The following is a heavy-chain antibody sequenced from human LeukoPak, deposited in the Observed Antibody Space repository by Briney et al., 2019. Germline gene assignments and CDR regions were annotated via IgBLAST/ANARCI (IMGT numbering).Heavy chain of an antibody. CDR1: GFSLSTSGVG. Sequence: SGPTLVKPTQTLTLTCTFSGFSLSTSGVGVGWIRQPPGKALEWLALIYWYDDKRYSPSLKSRLTITKDTSKNQVVLTMTNMDPVDTATYYCAHTNSSSWYDLYYYYYYGMDVWGQGTTVTVSS. CDR3: AHTNSSSWYDLYYYYYYGMDV. CDR2: IYWYDDK. D-gene: IGHD6-13*01. V-gene: IGHV2-5*01. J-gene: IGHJ6*02.